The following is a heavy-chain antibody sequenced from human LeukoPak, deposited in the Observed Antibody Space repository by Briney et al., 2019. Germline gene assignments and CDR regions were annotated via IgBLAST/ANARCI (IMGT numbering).Heavy chain of an antibody. Sequence: ASVKVSCKASGYTFTGYYMYWVRQAPGQGLDWMGWINPKSGGTNYAQKFQGRVTMTRDTSISTAYMELSRLRSDDTAVYYCARDLGGRITMIVVVITGFDYWGQGTLVTVSS. D-gene: IGHD3-22*01. CDR1: GYTFTGYY. V-gene: IGHV1-2*02. J-gene: IGHJ4*02. CDR3: ARDLGGRITMIVVVITGFDY. CDR2: INPKSGGT.